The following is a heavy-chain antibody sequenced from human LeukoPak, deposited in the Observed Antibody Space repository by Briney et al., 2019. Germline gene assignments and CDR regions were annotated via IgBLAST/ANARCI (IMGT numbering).Heavy chain of an antibody. D-gene: IGHD5-18*01. Sequence: GRSLRLSCAASGFTFSSYGMHWVREAPGKGLEWVAVISYDGSNKYYADSVKGRFTISRDNSKNTLYLQMNSLRAEDTAVYYCAKDLGYSYGYHYYYYGMDVWGQGTTVTVSS. CDR3: AKDLGYSYGYHYYYYGMDV. V-gene: IGHV3-30*18. J-gene: IGHJ6*02. CDR2: ISYDGSNK. CDR1: GFTFSSYG.